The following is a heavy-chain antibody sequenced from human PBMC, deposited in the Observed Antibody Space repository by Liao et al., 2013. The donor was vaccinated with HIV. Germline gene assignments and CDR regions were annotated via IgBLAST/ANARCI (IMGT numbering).Heavy chain of an antibody. CDR1: GGSISSGGYS. J-gene: IGHJ4*02. Sequence: QVQLQQWGAGLLKPSQTLSLTCAVSGGSISSGGYSWSWIRQPPGKGLEWIGYIYHSGSTYYNPSLKSRVTISVDTSKKQFSLKLSSVTAADTAVYYCARSHQSSGYYPYRFDYWGQGTLVTVSS. CDR3: ARSHQSSGYYPYRFDY. CDR2: IYHSGST. D-gene: IGHD3-22*01. V-gene: IGHV4-30-2*01.